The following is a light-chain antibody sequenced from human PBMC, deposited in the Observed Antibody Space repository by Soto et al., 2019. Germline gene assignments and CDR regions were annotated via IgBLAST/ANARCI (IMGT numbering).Light chain of an antibody. Sequence: EIVITQSPATLSVSPGERATLSCRASQSVLSNLAWYQQKPGQAPRLLIYGASTRATGIPARFSGSGSGTEFTLTISSLQPDDFATYYCQHYNSYSEAFGQGTKVDIK. CDR3: QHYNSYSEA. CDR2: GAS. V-gene: IGKV3-15*01. CDR1: QSVLSN. J-gene: IGKJ1*01.